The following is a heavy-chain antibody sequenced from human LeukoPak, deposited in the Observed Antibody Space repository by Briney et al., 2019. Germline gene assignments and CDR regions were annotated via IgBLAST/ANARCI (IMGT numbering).Heavy chain of an antibody. CDR3: ARGAADRNNYYYYIDV. V-gene: IGHV4-34*01. J-gene: IGHJ6*03. D-gene: IGHD1/OR15-1a*01. CDR2: INHTGTT. CDR1: GGSFNTYY. Sequence: PSETLPLTCAVYGGSFNTYYWNWIRQSPGKGLEWIGEINHTGTTNYNPSLKSRFTISVDTSKNQFSLKLTSVTAADTAVYYCARGAADRNNYYYYIDVWGKGTTVTVSS.